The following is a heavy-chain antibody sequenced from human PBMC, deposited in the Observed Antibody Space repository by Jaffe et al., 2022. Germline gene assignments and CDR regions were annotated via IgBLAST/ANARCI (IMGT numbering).Heavy chain of an antibody. D-gene: IGHD3-10*01. CDR1: GFTFSSYE. J-gene: IGHJ4*02. CDR2: ISSSGSTI. V-gene: IGHV3-48*03. Sequence: EVQLVESGGGLVQPGGSLRLSCAASGFTFSSYEMNWVRQAPGKGLEWVSYISSSGSTIYYADSVKGRFTISRDNAKNSLYLQMNSLRAEDTAVYYCARDLVVRGVIEVLEPHYFDYWGQGTLVTVSS. CDR3: ARDLVVRGVIEVLEPHYFDY.